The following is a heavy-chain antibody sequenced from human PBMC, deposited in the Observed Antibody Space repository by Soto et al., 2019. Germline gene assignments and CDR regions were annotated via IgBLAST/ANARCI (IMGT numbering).Heavy chain of an antibody. CDR2: ISYDGSNK. CDR1: GFTFSSYA. D-gene: IGHD1-26*01. CDR3: ARGPEENWELLGAFDI. V-gene: IGHV3-30*04. J-gene: IGHJ3*02. Sequence: GGSLRLSCAASGFTFSSYAMHWVRQAPGKGLEWVAVISYDGSNKYYADSVKGRFTISRDNSKNTLYLQMNSLRAEDTAVYYCARGPEENWELLGAFDIWGQGTMVTVSS.